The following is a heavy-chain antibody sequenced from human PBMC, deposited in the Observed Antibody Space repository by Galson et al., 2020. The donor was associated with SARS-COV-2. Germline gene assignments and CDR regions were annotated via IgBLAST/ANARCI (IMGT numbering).Heavy chain of an antibody. D-gene: IGHD3-22*01. CDR1: GFTFSSYD. V-gene: IGHV3-13*01. CDR2: IGTAADT. CDR3: ARVNYDSSGYYYYLDF. Sequence: GGSLRLSCTASGFTFSSYDMHWVRPATGKGLGWVSAIGTAADTSYPGSVTRRFTISRENAKNSLYLQMNSLRAGDTAVYYCARVNYDSSGYYYYLDFWGQGTLVTVSS. J-gene: IGHJ4*02.